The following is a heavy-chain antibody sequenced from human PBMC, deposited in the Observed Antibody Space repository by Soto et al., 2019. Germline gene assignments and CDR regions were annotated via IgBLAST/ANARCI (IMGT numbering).Heavy chain of an antibody. CDR3: ARQVTLAAVSATVDY. D-gene: IGHD2-21*02. CDR2: IYYSGRS. V-gene: IGHV4-39*01. J-gene: IGHJ4*02. CDR1: GGSIRSSSYY. Sequence: SETLSLTCTVSGGSIRSSSYYWGWIRQPPGKGLEWIGSIYYSGRSYYNPALKSRVTISVDTSKNQLSLKLSSVTAADTAVYYCARQVTLAAVSATVDYWGQGTLGTVSS.